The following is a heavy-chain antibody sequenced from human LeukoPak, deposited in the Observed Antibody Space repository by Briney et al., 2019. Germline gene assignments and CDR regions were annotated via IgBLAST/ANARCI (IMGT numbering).Heavy chain of an antibody. Sequence: GGSLRLSCAASGFTLSSVWMRWVRQGPGKGREWVGRIKTKADGGTADYAAPVKGRFSISRDDSKNTLYLQLNSLKSEDIAVYYCTTYTYGCFPSCGQGTLVTVSS. V-gene: IGHV3-15*01. CDR3: TTYTYGCFPS. D-gene: IGHD5-18*01. J-gene: IGHJ5*02. CDR2: IKTKADGGTA. CDR1: GFTLSSVW.